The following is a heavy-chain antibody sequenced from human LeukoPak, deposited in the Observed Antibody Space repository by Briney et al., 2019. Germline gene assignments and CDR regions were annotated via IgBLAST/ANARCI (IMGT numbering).Heavy chain of an antibody. CDR2: ISSSSSYI. Sequence: GGSLRLSCAASGFTFSSYSMNWVRQAPGKGLEWVSSISSSSSYIYYADSVKGRFTISRDNAKNSLYLQMNSLRAEDTAVYYCAKIVVVTARVRYYYMDVWGKGTTVTVSS. V-gene: IGHV3-21*01. CDR1: GFTFSSYS. D-gene: IGHD2-21*02. CDR3: AKIVVVTARVRYYYMDV. J-gene: IGHJ6*03.